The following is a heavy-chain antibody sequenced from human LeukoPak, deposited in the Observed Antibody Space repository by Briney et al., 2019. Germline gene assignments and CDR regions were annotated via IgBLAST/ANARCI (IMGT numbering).Heavy chain of an antibody. D-gene: IGHD5-18*01. CDR1: GGSISPYY. V-gene: IGHV4-59*12. Sequence: KPSETLSLTCTVSGGSISPYYWSWIRQPPGKGLEWIAYIFYSGTTDYNPSLKSRVTISVDTSKNQFSLKLSSVTAADTAVYYCAKDHTTAMDTDPFDYWGQGTLVTVSS. CDR3: AKDHTTAMDTDPFDY. J-gene: IGHJ4*02. CDR2: IFYSGTT.